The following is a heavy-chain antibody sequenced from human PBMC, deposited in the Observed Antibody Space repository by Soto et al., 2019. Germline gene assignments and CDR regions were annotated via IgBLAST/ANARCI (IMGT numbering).Heavy chain of an antibody. Sequence: QVQLLESGPGLVKSSETRSLTCAVSGDSISSYYCMWIRQPPGKGLESIGYLYYGRSANYNPSLKSRVTLSVDTSTNQCSLTLSSMTAADTAVYYCALRSMAVVPEYWGQGTLVTVSS. CDR3: ALRSMAVVPEY. V-gene: IGHV4-59*01. J-gene: IGHJ4*02. D-gene: IGHD3-22*01. CDR2: LYYGRSA. CDR1: GDSISSYY.